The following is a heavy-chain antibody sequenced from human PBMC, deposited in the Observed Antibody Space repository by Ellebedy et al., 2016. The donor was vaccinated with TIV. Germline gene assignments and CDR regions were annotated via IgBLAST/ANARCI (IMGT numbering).Heavy chain of an antibody. CDR2: IKEDGSVR. V-gene: IGHV3-7*03. D-gene: IGHD5-12*01. CDR3: ARGLSGGYDLGDYYYYYYYVDV. Sequence: GGSLRLSCAASGFTFSRCWMSWARQAPGKGLEWVANIKEDGSVRDYVDSVKGRFTISRDNAKNSVYLQMNSLRAEDTAVYYCARGLSGGYDLGDYYYYYYYVDVWGRGTTVTVSS. J-gene: IGHJ6*03. CDR1: GFTFSRCW.